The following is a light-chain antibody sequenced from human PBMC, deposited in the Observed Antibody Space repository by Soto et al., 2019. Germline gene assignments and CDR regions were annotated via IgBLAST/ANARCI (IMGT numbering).Light chain of an antibody. CDR3: QQCGSLPGT. J-gene: IGKJ1*01. CDR2: GTS. V-gene: IGKV3-20*01. CDR1: QTVNGNY. Sequence: ETVLTQSPGTLSLSPGERATLSCRASQTVNGNYLGWYQQKPGQAPRLLIYGTSSRATGIPDRFSGSGSGTYFTLTISRLEPEDFAVYYCQQCGSLPGTFGQGTRVDIK.